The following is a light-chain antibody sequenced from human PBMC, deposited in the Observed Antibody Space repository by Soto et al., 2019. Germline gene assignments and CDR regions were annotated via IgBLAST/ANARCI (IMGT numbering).Light chain of an antibody. CDR1: QNIGDTY. CDR2: GVS. J-gene: IGKJ1*01. CDR3: QQYYNNPRT. Sequence: EIVLTQTPATLSLSPGERVTLSCRASQNIGDTYLAWYQQKPGQAPRLLIYGVSARGTDISDRFSASGSGTDFTLTISSLQAEDVAVYYCQQYYNNPRTFGQGTKVEIK. V-gene: IGKV3D-7*01.